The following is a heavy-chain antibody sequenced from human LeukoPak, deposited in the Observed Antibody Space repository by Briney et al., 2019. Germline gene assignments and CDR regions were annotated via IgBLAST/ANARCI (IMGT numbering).Heavy chain of an antibody. Sequence: SVKVSCKASGGTFSSYTISWVRQAPGQGLEWMGRIIPILGIANYAQKFQGRVTITADKSTSTAYMELSSLRSEDTAVYYCARNSDYWSGYFPFWGQGALVTVSS. V-gene: IGHV1-69*02. CDR3: ARNSDYWSGYFPF. CDR1: GGTFSSYT. J-gene: IGHJ4*02. CDR2: IIPILGIA. D-gene: IGHD3-3*01.